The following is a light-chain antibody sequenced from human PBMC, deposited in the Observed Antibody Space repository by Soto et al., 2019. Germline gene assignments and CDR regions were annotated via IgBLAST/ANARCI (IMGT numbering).Light chain of an antibody. CDR3: QQRSSWPRT. J-gene: IGKJ1*01. Sequence: EIVLTQSPATLSLSPGERATLSCRASQSVSSFLAWYQQKPGQAPRLLIYDASNRATGIPARFSGSGSGTDFTLTICSLEPEDFALYYCQQRSSWPRTFGQGTNVDIK. CDR1: QSVSSF. V-gene: IGKV3-11*01. CDR2: DAS.